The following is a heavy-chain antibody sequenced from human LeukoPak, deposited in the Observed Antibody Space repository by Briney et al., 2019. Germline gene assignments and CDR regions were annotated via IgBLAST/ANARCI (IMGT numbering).Heavy chain of an antibody. CDR3: TTSRYYDFWSGYYYYGMDV. D-gene: IGHD3-3*01. Sequence: GGSLRLSCAASGFIFSNYAMSWVRQAPGKGLEWVSRIRGSGVSTYYADSVKGRFTISRDNIKNTVDLQMKSLKTEDTAVYYCTTSRYYDFWSGYYYYGMDVWGQGTTVTVSS. CDR2: IRGSGVST. V-gene: IGHV3-23*01. CDR1: GFIFSNYA. J-gene: IGHJ6*02.